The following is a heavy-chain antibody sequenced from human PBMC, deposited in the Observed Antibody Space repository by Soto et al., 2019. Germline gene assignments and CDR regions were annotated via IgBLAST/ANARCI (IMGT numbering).Heavy chain of an antibody. J-gene: IGHJ6*02. CDR2: ILPIFGTT. D-gene: IGHD7-27*01. CDR3: TRDETGDSYYYYYGMEV. V-gene: IGHV1-69*01. CDR1: GGTFNTYN. Sequence: QVQLVQSGAEVKKPGSSVKVSCKASGGTFNTYNINWVRQAPGHGLEWMGGILPIFGTTNYAQRFQGRVTITADDSTSTAYMELSSLRSEDTAVYYCTRDETGDSYYYYYGMEVWGQGTTVTVTS.